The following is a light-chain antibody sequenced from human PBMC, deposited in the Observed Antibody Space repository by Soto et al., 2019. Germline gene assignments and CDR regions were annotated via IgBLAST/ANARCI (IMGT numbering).Light chain of an antibody. CDR3: QSYDSSLSGYWV. CDR2: GNS. CDR1: SSNIGAGYD. J-gene: IGLJ3*02. V-gene: IGLV1-40*01. Sequence: QPVLTQPPSVSGAPGQRVTISCTGSSSNIGAGYDVHWYQQLPGTAPKLLIYGNSNRPSGVPDRFSGSKSGTSASLAITGLQAEDEADYYCQSYDSSLSGYWVFGGGTNLTVL.